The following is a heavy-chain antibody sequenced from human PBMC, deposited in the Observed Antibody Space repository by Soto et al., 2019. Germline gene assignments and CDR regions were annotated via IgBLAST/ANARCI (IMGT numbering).Heavy chain of an antibody. D-gene: IGHD3-3*02. Sequence: PGGSLRLSCAASGFTFSNAWMNWVRQAPGKGLEWVGRVKSKTDGGTTDYAAPVKGRFTISRDDSKNTLYLQMNSLKTEDTAVYYCATDISTSPGPRPYNWFDPWGQGTLVTVSS. J-gene: IGHJ5*02. V-gene: IGHV3-15*07. CDR3: ATDISTSPGPRPYNWFDP. CDR2: VKSKTDGGTT. CDR1: GFTFSNAW.